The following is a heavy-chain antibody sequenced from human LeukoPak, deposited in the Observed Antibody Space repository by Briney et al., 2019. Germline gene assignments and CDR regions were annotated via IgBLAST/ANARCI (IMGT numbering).Heavy chain of an antibody. Sequence: SETLSLTCTVSGGSISSGSYYWSWIRQPAGKGLEWIGRIYTSGSTNYNPSLKSRVTISVDTSKNQFSLKLSSVTAADTAVYYCARSDRVCGGDCYGAFDIWGQGTMVTVSS. CDR1: GGSISSGSYY. CDR2: IYTSGST. D-gene: IGHD2-21*01. V-gene: IGHV4-61*02. CDR3: ARSDRVCGGDCYGAFDI. J-gene: IGHJ3*02.